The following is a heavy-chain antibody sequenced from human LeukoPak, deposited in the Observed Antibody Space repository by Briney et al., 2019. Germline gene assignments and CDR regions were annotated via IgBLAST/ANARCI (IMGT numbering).Heavy chain of an antibody. D-gene: IGHD2-2*03. V-gene: IGHV3-30*18. CDR3: AKDGYCSSTSCYFDY. CDR1: GFTFSSYG. Sequence: PGKSPRLSCAASGFTFSSYGMHWVRQAPGKGLEWVTVISYDGSNKYYADSVKGRFTISRDNSKNTLYLQMNSLRAEDTAVYYCAKDGYCSSTSCYFDYWGQGTLVTVSS. J-gene: IGHJ4*02. CDR2: ISYDGSNK.